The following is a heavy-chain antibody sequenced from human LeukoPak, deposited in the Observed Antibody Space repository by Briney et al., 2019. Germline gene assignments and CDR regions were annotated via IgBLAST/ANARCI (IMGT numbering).Heavy chain of an antibody. J-gene: IGHJ3*02. D-gene: IGHD3-22*01. CDR2: IYTSGST. CDR1: NGSISSHY. CDR3: ARIRDSSGYYLGTFDI. V-gene: IGHV4-4*07. Sequence: PSETLSLTCTVSNGSISSHYWSWIRQPAGKGLEWFGRIYTSGSTNYNPSLKSRLTMSLDTSKSQFSLRLTSVTAADTAVYYCARIRDSSGYYLGTFDIWGQGTTVTVSS.